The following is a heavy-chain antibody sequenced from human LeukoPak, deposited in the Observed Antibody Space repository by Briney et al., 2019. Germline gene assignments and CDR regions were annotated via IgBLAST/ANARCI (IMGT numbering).Heavy chain of an antibody. CDR3: ARIPSPRNNWGLTDY. CDR2: IYSGDST. V-gene: IGHV3-53*01. CDR1: GFTVSSNY. D-gene: IGHD7-27*01. J-gene: IGHJ4*02. Sequence: PGGSLRLSCAASGFTVSSNYMSWFPQPPGNGLEWFSAIYSGDSTYYSDSLTRRFTISRDNSKNTLYLPMNSLRAEETAVYYCARIPSPRNNWGLTDYWGKGNLVSVSS.